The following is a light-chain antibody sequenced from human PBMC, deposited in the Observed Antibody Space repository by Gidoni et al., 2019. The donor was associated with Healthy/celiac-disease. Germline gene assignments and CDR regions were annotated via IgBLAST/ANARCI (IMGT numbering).Light chain of an antibody. Sequence: DIQMTQSPSSLSASVGARVTITCQSSQDIRNYLNWYQQKPGKAPKLLIYDASNLETGVPSRFSGSGSGTDFTFTISILQPEDIATYYCQQYDNLPSWTFGPGTKVEIK. CDR3: QQYDNLPSWT. V-gene: IGKV1-33*01. CDR1: QDIRNY. CDR2: DAS. J-gene: IGKJ1*01.